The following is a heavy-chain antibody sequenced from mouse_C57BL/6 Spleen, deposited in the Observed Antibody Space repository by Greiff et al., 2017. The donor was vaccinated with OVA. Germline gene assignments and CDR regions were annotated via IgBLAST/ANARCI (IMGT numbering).Heavy chain of an antibody. CDR3: ATAYGSWCAY. D-gene: IGHD2-2*01. V-gene: IGHV2-2*01. CDR2: IWSGGST. J-gene: IGHJ3*01. CDR1: GFSLTSYG. Sequence: QVQLQQSGPGLVQPSQSLSITCTVSGFSLTSYGVHWVRQSPGKGLEWLGVIWSGGSTDYNAAFISRLSISKDNSKSQVFFKMNSLQADDTAIYYCATAYGSWCAYWGQGTLVTVSA.